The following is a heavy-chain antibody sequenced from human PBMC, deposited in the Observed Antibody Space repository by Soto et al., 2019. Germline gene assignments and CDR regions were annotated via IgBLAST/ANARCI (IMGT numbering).Heavy chain of an antibody. V-gene: IGHV1-69*12. J-gene: IGHJ4*02. Sequence: QVQLVQSGAEVKKPGSSVKVSCKASGGTFSNYAISWVRQAPGQGLEWMGGIIPIFGTANYAQKFQGRVTITADESTSTAYMELSSLRSEDTAVYYCARDHPPYYDSSPKSLWGQGTLVTVSS. CDR2: IIPIFGTA. CDR1: GGTFSNYA. CDR3: ARDHPPYYDSSPKSL. D-gene: IGHD3-22*01.